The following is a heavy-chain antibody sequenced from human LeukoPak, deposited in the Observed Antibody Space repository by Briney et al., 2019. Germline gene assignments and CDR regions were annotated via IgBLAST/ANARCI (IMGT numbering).Heavy chain of an antibody. J-gene: IGHJ6*03. CDR1: GFTFSMYA. CDR3: AKAAGLNYYNYMDV. V-gene: IGHV3-23*01. CDR2: ISASGSTT. D-gene: IGHD3-10*01. Sequence: PGGSLRLSCAASGFTFSMYAMSWVRQAPGKGLEWVSTISASGSTTDYADSVKGRVTISRDNSKNTLYLQMNSLRVEDTVVYYCAKAAGLNYYNYMDVWGKGTTVTVSS.